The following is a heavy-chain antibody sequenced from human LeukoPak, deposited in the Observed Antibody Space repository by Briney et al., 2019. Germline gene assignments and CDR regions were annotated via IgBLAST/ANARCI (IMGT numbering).Heavy chain of an antibody. V-gene: IGHV4-31*03. Sequence: SQTLSLTCTVSGGSISSGDYYWTWIRQHPGKGLKWIGYIDNSGSTYYNPSLKSRVTIPVDTSKNQFSLKLSSVTAADTAVYHCARDPVDSSDYGMDVWGQGTTVTVSS. D-gene: IGHD3-22*01. J-gene: IGHJ6*02. CDR1: GGSISSGDYY. CDR3: ARDPVDSSDYGMDV. CDR2: IDNSGST.